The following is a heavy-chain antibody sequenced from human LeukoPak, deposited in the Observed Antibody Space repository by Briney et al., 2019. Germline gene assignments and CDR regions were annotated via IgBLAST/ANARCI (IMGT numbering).Heavy chain of an antibody. V-gene: IGHV1-24*01. CDR3: ATVFRGIRECSSASCYLDY. Sequence: GASVKVSCKVSGYSLIELSMHWVRQAPGKGPEWMGLFDPEDAEGIYAQKFQGRITMTEDTSTETAYMELSSLGSEDTAVYYCATVFRGIRECSSASCYLDYWGQGTPVTVSS. CDR1: GYSLIELS. CDR2: FDPEDAEG. D-gene: IGHD2-2*01. J-gene: IGHJ4*02.